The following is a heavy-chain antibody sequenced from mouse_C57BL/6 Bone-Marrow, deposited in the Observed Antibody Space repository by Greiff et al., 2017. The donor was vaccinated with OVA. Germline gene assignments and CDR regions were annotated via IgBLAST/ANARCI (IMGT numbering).Heavy chain of an antibody. D-gene: IGHD2-4*01. V-gene: IGHV5-17*01. Sequence: EVHLVESGGGLVKPGGSLKLSCAASGFTFSDYGMHWVRQAPEKGLEWVAYISSGSSTIYYADTVKGRFTISRDNAKNTLFLQMTSLRSEDTAMYYCARDYDYDVLAYWGQGTLVTVSA. CDR2: ISSGSSTI. J-gene: IGHJ3*01. CDR1: GFTFSDYG. CDR3: ARDYDYDVLAY.